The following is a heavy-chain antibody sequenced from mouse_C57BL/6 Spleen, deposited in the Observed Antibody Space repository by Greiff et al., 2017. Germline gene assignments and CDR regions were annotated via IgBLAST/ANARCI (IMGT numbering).Heavy chain of an antibody. CDR2: IYPGDGDT. Sequence: LQQSGASVKISCKASGYAFSSYWMNWVKQRPGKGLEWIGQIYPGDGDTNYNGKFKGKATLTADKSSSTAYMQLSSLTSEDSAVYFCARRGHYGSERYFDVWGTGTTVTVSS. CDR3: ARRGHYGSERYFDV. V-gene: IGHV1-80*01. J-gene: IGHJ1*03. CDR1: GYAFSSYW. D-gene: IGHD1-1*02.